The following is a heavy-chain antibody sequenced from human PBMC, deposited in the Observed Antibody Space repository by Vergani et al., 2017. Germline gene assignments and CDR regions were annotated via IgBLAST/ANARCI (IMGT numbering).Heavy chain of an antibody. V-gene: IGHV4-34*01. CDR2: INHSGST. CDR1: GGSFSGYY. D-gene: IGHD3-3*01. Sequence: QVQLQQWGAGLLKPSETLSLTCAVYGGSFSGYYWSWIRQPPGKGLEWIGEINHSGSTNYNPSLKSGVTISVDTSKNQFSLKLSSVTAADTAVYYCAREGAPVLRFLEWSKKWWFDPWGQGTLVTVSS. CDR3: AREGAPVLRFLEWSKKWWFDP. J-gene: IGHJ5*02.